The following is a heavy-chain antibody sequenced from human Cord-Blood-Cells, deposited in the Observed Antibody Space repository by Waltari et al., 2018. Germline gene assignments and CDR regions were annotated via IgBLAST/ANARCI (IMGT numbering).Heavy chain of an antibody. V-gene: IGHV3-74*01. D-gene: IGHD3-3*01. CDR2: INSDGSST. CDR3: ARDADFWSGYYRNWYFDL. Sequence: EVQLVESGGGLVQPGGSLRLSCAASGFTFSSYWMHWVRQAPGTGLVWVSRINSDGSSTSYADSVKGRFTISRDNAKNTLYLQMNSLRAEDTAVYYCARDADFWSGYYRNWYFDLWGRGTLVTVSS. CDR1: GFTFSSYW. J-gene: IGHJ2*01.